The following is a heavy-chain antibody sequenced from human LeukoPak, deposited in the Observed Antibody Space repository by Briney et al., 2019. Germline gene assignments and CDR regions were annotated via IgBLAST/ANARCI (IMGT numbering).Heavy chain of an antibody. Sequence: GGSLRLSCAVSGFTVSSNFMSWVRQAPGKGLEWVSVIYSGGSTYYADSVKGRFTISRDNAENTLYLQMNSLGAEDTAVYYCARVGQGEWFFDLWGRGTLVTVSS. CDR1: GFTVSSNF. CDR2: IYSGGST. V-gene: IGHV3-53*01. D-gene: IGHD1-26*01. CDR3: ARVGQGEWFFDL. J-gene: IGHJ2*01.